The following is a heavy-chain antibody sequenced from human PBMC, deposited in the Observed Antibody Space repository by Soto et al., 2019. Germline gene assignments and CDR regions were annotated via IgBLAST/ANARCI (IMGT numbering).Heavy chain of an antibody. CDR2: ISYDGSNK. D-gene: IGHD6-13*01. Sequence: QVQLVESGGGVVQPGRSLRLSCAASGFTFSSYAMHWVRQAPGKGLEWVAVISYDGSNKYYADSVKGRFTISRDNSKNPRYLPMSRLRAGDPAVYYCARGQRSSSSWYEIPQDYWGQGTLVTVSS. V-gene: IGHV3-30-3*01. CDR3: ARGQRSSSSWYEIPQDY. J-gene: IGHJ4*02. CDR1: GFTFSSYA.